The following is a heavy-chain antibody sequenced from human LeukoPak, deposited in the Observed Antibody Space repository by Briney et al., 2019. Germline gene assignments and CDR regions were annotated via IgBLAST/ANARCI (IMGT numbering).Heavy chain of an antibody. CDR2: IYYSGST. Sequence: SETLSLTCTVSGGSISSYCWSWIRQPPGKGLEWIGYIYYSGSTNYNPSLKSRVTISVDTSKNQFSLKLSSVTAADTAVYYCARGNIAAAVDYWGQGTLVTVSS. D-gene: IGHD6-13*01. J-gene: IGHJ4*02. CDR1: GGSISSYC. CDR3: ARGNIAAAVDY. V-gene: IGHV4-59*01.